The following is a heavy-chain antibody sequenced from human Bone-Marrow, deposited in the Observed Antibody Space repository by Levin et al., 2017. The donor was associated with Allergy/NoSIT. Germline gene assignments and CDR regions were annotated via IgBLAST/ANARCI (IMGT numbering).Heavy chain of an antibody. CDR1: GFTFSSYG. Sequence: GESLKISCAASGFTFSSYGMHWVRQAPGKGLEWVALIWYDGSNKYYADSVKGRFTISRVNSENTLYLQMKSLRAEDTAVYYCARGYYYRSGSYYTPLNYWGQGTLVTVSS. V-gene: IGHV3-33*01. D-gene: IGHD3-10*01. CDR2: IWYDGSNK. CDR3: ARGYYYRSGSYYTPLNY. J-gene: IGHJ4*02.